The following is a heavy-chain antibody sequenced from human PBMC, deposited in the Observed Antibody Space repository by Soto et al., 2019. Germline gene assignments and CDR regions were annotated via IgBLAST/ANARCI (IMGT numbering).Heavy chain of an antibody. CDR3: TRGKVHDFY. J-gene: IGHJ4*02. CDR2: IYSGGGT. CDR1: GFTVSNNY. V-gene: IGHV3-53*01. D-gene: IGHD1-1*01. Sequence: PGGSLRLSCAASGFTVSNNYVSWVRQAPGKGLEWVSLIYSGGGTYYADSVKGRFTISRDNSKNTVYLQMNGLRAEDTAMYYCTRGKVHDFYWGQGTLVTVSS.